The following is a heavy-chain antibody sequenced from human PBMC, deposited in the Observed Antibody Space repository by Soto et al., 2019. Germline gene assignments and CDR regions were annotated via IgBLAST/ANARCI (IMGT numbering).Heavy chain of an antibody. CDR1: GGTFSSYA. V-gene: IGHV1-69*01. J-gene: IGHJ4*02. CDR3: ARERGGYNRGDFEF. Sequence: QGHLVHSGAEVKRPGSSVKVSCKASGGTFSSYAISWVRQAPGQGLEWMGGIIPSFGTGNYKQNFQGRVTITADESTSTVYMDLRSLTSGDTAVYYCARERGGYNRGDFEFWGQGTLVNVSS. CDR2: IIPSFGTG. D-gene: IGHD5-12*01.